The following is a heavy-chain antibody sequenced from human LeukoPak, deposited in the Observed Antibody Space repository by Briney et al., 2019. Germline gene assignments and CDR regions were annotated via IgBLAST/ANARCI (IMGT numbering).Heavy chain of an antibody. Sequence: TETLSLTCAVSGFSISSTYYGAWIRQTPGKGLEWIATITHSGNTYYISSLESRLTISLDTSKRHFSLRLTSVTAADTAVYYCARINAPVATFDYWGLGTLVAVSS. D-gene: IGHD2-21*01. J-gene: IGHJ4*02. CDR3: ARINAPVATFDY. V-gene: IGHV4-38-2*01. CDR1: GFSISSTYY. CDR2: ITHSGNT.